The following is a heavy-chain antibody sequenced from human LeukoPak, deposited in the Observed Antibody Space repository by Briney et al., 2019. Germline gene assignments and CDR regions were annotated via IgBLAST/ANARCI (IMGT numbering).Heavy chain of an antibody. D-gene: IGHD5-24*01. CDR3: AKDQTGDGYNSI. J-gene: IGHJ4*02. CDR1: GFTFSDYY. Sequence: GGSLRLSCAASGFTFSDYYMNWIRQAPGKGLEWVSTVHGRTYYADSVKGRFTISRDDSRSTLYLQMDNLRAEDTAVYYCAKDQTGDGYNSIWGQGTLVTVSS. V-gene: IGHV3-23*01. CDR2: VHGRT.